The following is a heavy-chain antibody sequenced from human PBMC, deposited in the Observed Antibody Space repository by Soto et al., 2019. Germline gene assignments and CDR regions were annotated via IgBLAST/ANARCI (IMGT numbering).Heavy chain of an antibody. CDR1: GFTFSSYS. V-gene: IGHV3-48*02. CDR2: ISSSSTI. CDR3: ARGYYDFWSAYKSRLDKMDV. Sequence: GGSLRLSCAASGFTFSSYSMNWVRQAPGKGLEWVSYISSSSTIYYADSVKGRFTISRDNAKNSLYLQMNSLRDEDTAVYYCARGYYDFWSAYKSRLDKMDVWGQGTTVTVSS. J-gene: IGHJ6*02. D-gene: IGHD3-3*01.